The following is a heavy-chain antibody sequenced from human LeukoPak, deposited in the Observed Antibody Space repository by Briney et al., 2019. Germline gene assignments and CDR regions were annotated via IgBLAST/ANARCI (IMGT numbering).Heavy chain of an antibody. CDR2: ISAYNGNT. CDR1: GYTFTSYG. J-gene: IGHJ4*02. V-gene: IGHV1-18*01. Sequence: ASVNVSCKASGYTFTSYGISWVRQAPGQGLEWMGWISAYNGNTNYAQNLQGRVTMTTDTSTSTAYMELRSLRSDDTAVYYCARGPSITIFGVVNDYWGQGTLVTVSS. CDR3: ARGPSITIFGVVNDY. D-gene: IGHD3-3*01.